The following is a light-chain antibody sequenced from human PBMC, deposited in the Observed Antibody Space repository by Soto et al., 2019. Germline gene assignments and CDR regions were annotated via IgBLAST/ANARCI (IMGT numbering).Light chain of an antibody. CDR1: SGSVSTAHN. CDR2: STS. Sequence: QTVVTQESSFSVSPGGTGTITCGLISGSVSTAHNPNWYQQTPGQAPRTLIYSTSTRSSGVPDRFSGSILGNKAALTITGAQADDESDYYCALFMGNGISVFGTGTKLTVL. CDR3: ALFMGNGISV. V-gene: IGLV8-61*01. J-gene: IGLJ1*01.